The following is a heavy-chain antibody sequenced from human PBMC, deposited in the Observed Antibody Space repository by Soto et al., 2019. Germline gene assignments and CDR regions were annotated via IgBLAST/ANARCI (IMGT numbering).Heavy chain of an antibody. J-gene: IGHJ6*02. D-gene: IGHD1-26*01. CDR3: AREHSRTWHSPMDV. V-gene: IGHV3-23*01. CDR2: INGGGGLI. CDR1: GFTFRSYA. Sequence: GGSLRLSCAASGFTFRSYAMTWVRQAPGKGLEWVSPINGGGGLIFYADSVEGRFTISRDNDKNTVYLQTNSQRAANPSVYYCAREHSRTWHSPMDVWAQGTTVTVSS.